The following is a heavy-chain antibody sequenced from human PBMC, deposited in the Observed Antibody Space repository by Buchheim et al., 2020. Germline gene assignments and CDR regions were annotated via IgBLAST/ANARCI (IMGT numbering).Heavy chain of an antibody. Sequence: QVQLVQSGAEVKKPGASVKVSCKASGYTFTGYYMHWVRQAPGQGLEWMGWINPNSGGTNYAQKFQGRVTMTRDTSISPSYMELSRLRSDETGVYYSARWRRLWFGELMDYYDGMDVGGKGTT. D-gene: IGHD3-10*01. CDR2: INPNSGGT. V-gene: IGHV1-2*02. CDR1: GYTFTGYY. J-gene: IGHJ6*04. CDR3: ARWRRLWFGELMDYYDGMDV.